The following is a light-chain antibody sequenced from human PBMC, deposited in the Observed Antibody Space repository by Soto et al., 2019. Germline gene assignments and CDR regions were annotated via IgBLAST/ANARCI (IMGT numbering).Light chain of an antibody. Sequence: QSALTQPPSASGSPGQSVTISCTGTSSDVGGYNFVSWYQQYPGKAPKLMIYEVDKRPSGVPDRFSGSKSGNTASLTVSGIQAEDEADYYCSSYGARNNFYVFGTGTKGTV. CDR2: EVD. CDR1: SSDVGGYNF. CDR3: SSYGARNNFYV. V-gene: IGLV2-8*01. J-gene: IGLJ1*01.